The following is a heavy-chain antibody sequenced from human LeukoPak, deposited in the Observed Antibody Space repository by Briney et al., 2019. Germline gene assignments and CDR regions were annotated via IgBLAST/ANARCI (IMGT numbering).Heavy chain of an antibody. V-gene: IGHV1-69*13. Sequence: ASVKVSCKASGGTFSSYAISWVRQAPGQGLGWMGGIIPIFGTANYAQKFQGRVTITADESTSTAYMELSSLRSEDTAVYYCARDGGWLQLGGYFDYWGQGTLVTVSS. CDR3: ARDGGWLQLGGYFDY. CDR2: IIPIFGTA. D-gene: IGHD1-1*01. CDR1: GGTFSSYA. J-gene: IGHJ4*02.